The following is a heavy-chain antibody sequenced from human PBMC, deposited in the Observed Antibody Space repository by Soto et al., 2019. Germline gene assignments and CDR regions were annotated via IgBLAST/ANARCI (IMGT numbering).Heavy chain of an antibody. V-gene: IGHV4-61*01. CDR2: IYYSGST. J-gene: IGHJ5*02. D-gene: IGHD6-13*01. Sequence: SETLSLTCTVSGGSVSSGSYYWSWIRQPPGKGLEWIGYIYYSGSTNYNPSLKSRVTISVDTSKNQFSLKLSSVTAAYTAVYYCARASYQHLVFNWFDPWGKGTLVTVSS. CDR1: GGSVSSGSYY. CDR3: ARASYQHLVFNWFDP.